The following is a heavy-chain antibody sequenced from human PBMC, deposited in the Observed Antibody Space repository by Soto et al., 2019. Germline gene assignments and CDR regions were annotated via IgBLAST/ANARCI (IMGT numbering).Heavy chain of an antibody. J-gene: IGHJ4*02. CDR3: AKDTYYHDSSGYYIFDY. D-gene: IGHD3-22*01. CDR1: GFTFSIYA. Sequence: SLRLSCSASGFTFSIYAMHWVRQAPGKGLEYVSTISSNGGSTYYADSVKGRFTISRDNSKNTVYLQMNSLRAEDTALYYCAKDTYYHDSSGYYIFDYWGQGTLVTVSS. CDR2: ISSNGGST. V-gene: IGHV3-64*04.